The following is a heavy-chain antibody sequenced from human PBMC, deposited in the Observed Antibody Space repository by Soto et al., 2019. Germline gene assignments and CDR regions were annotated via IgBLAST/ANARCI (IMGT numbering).Heavy chain of an antibody. CDR2: IIPMFSSS. CDR1: GGTFSDYA. J-gene: IGHJ4*02. D-gene: IGHD3-10*02. CDR3: AKDIGFQQHLFVFDL. V-gene: IGHV1-69*01. Sequence: QVQLVQSGAEVKKPGSSVKVSCTASGGTFSDYAFSWVRQAPGQGLEWMGGIIPMFSSSSFAQKFQGSLTITADDSTSTAYMSLSSLGSADTAMYYCAKDIGFQQHLFVFDLWGPGTLVTVSS.